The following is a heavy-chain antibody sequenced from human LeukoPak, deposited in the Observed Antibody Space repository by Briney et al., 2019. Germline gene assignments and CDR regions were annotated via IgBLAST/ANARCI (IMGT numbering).Heavy chain of an antibody. J-gene: IGHJ4*02. Sequence: SENLSLTCTVSDGSISNSYWNWVRQPPGKELEWLGYIHSSGRTNYNPSLKSRITLLIDTSENQFSLRLTSVTAADTAVYYCAYSYDGKVVPFDCWGQGSLVTVSS. CDR1: DGSISNSY. CDR2: IHSSGRT. D-gene: IGHD4-23*01. V-gene: IGHV4-4*09. CDR3: AYSYDGKVVPFDC.